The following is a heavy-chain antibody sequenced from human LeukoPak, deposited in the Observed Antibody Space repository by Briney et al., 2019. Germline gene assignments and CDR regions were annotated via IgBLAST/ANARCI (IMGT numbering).Heavy chain of an antibody. J-gene: IGHJ5*02. Sequence: SVKVSCKASGGTFSGYAISWVRQAPGQGLEWMGGIIPIFGTANYAQKFQGRVTINADESTSTAYMELSSLRSEDTAVYYCARVGDFWSGYFDWFDPWGQGTLVTVSS. CDR3: ARVGDFWSGYFDWFDP. D-gene: IGHD3-3*01. V-gene: IGHV1-69*13. CDR2: IIPIFGTA. CDR1: GGTFSGYA.